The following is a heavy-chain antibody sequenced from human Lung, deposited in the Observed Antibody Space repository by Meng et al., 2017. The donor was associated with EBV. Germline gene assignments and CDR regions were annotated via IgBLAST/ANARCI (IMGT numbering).Heavy chain of an antibody. CDR2: TYYSGRT. J-gene: IGHJ5*02. V-gene: IGHV4-39*01. CDR3: VRQDSVLNWFDP. Sequence: QVQLPESGPGLVKPSQTLSLTCTVSGGSISSGGHYWGWIRQSPGKGLEWIGNTYYSGRTYYNPSLKSRVTVSVDTSKNQFSLKLTSVTAADTAVFYCVRQDSVLNWFDPWGQGTLVTVSS. D-gene: IGHD2-15*01. CDR1: GGSISSGGHY.